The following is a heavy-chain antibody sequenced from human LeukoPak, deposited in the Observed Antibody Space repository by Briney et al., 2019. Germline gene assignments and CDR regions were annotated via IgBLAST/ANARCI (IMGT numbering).Heavy chain of an antibody. J-gene: IGHJ6*02. CDR1: GFTFSSYS. D-gene: IGHD2-21*01. CDR2: ISSSSSYI. CDR3: ALLGGAYCGGDCSYGMDV. Sequence: PGGSLRLSCAASGFTFSSYSMNWVRQAPGKGLEWVSSISSSSSYIYYADSVKGRFTVSRDNAKNSLYLQMNSLRAEDTAVYYCALLGGAYCGGDCSYGMDVWGQGTTVTVSS. V-gene: IGHV3-21*01.